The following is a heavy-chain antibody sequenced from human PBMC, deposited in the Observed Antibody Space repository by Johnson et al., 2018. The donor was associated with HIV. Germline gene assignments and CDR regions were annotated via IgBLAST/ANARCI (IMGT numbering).Heavy chain of an antibody. CDR3: ARGDYYDSSGDYIDAFDI. Sequence: VQLVESGGDLVQPGGSLRLSCAASGFAFSNHWMSWVRQAPGKGLEWVANIKQDGREKYYVDSVKGRFTMARDNAKNSLYLQMNSLRAEDTAVYYCARGDYYDSSGDYIDAFDIWGQGTMVTVSS. V-gene: IGHV3-7*04. J-gene: IGHJ3*02. CDR2: IKQDGREK. D-gene: IGHD3-22*01. CDR1: GFAFSNHW.